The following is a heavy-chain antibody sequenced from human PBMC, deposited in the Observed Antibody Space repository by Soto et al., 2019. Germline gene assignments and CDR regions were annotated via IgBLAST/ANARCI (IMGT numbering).Heavy chain of an antibody. D-gene: IGHD3-22*01. Sequence: SETLSLTCAVHGGSISSGGYSWSWIRQPPGKGLEWIGYIYHSGSTYYNPSLKSRVTISVDRSKNQFSLKLSSVTAADTAVYYCARGAPVVNDYWGQGTLVTVSS. J-gene: IGHJ4*02. CDR3: ARGAPVVNDY. V-gene: IGHV4-30-2*01. CDR1: GGSISSGGYS. CDR2: IYHSGST.